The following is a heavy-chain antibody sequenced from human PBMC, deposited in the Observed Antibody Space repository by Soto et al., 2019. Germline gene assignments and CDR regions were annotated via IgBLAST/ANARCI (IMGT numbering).Heavy chain of an antibody. CDR3: AARHFWRGPWTARRLDY. D-gene: IGHD3-3*02. J-gene: IGHJ4*02. CDR2: ISHSRNA. Sequence: KPSDTLSLTCGVSVYSINGSHGLNCVRQPPGKGLEWIGQISHSRNANYNPSLTSRVTISVDKSKNHFSLKLTSVTAADTAVYYCAARHFWRGPWTARRLDYWGQGTLVTVSS. V-gene: IGHV4-4*02. CDR1: VYSINGSHG.